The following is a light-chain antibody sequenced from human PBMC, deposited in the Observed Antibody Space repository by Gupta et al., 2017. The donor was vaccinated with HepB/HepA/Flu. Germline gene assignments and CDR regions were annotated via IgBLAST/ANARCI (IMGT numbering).Light chain of an antibody. CDR1: SSDVGGYNF. CDR2: DVS. V-gene: IGLV2-14*03. Sequence: QSALTQPASVSGSPGQSITISCTGTSSDVGGYNFVSWYQQHPGKAPKLMIYDVSNRPSGVSYRFSGSKSGNTASLTISGLQPEDEADYYCSSYTSSSTEVFGTGTKVTVL. CDR3: SSYTSSSTEV. J-gene: IGLJ1*01.